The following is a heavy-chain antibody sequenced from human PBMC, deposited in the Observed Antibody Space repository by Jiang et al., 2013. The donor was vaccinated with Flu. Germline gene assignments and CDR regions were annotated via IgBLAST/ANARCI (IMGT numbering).Heavy chain of an antibody. V-gene: IGHV2-5*02. J-gene: IGHJ4*02. CDR3: AHKIVGVTTTLDY. CDR2: IYGDDDK. D-gene: IGHD1-26*01. CDR1: GFSLSGAVVG. Sequence: GFSLSGAVVGVVWIRQPPGKAPEWLALIYGDDDKRYNPSLRNRITITKDTSKNEVVLSMTDMDPVDTATYFCAHKIVGVTTTLDYWGPGTLVTVSS.